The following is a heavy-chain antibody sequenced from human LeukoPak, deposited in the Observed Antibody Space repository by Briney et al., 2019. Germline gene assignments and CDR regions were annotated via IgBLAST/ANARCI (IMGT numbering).Heavy chain of an antibody. CDR1: GFTFSSYS. D-gene: IGHD3-3*01. J-gene: IGHJ4*02. CDR3: ARDGSYYDFWSGYYTGCYFDY. Sequence: GGSLRLSCAASGFTFSSYSMNWVRQAPGKGLEWVSYISSSSSTIYYADSVKGRFTISRDNAKNSLYLQMNSLRAEDTAVYYCARDGSYYDFWSGYYTGCYFDYWGQGTLVTVSS. V-gene: IGHV3-48*01. CDR2: ISSSSSTI.